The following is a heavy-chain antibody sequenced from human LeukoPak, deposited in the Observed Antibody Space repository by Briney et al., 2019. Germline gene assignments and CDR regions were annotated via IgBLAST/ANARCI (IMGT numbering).Heavy chain of an antibody. V-gene: IGHV3-48*02. CDR1: GFTFSSYS. CDR2: ISSSSNTI. D-gene: IGHD2-21*02. Sequence: GGSLRLSCAASGFTFSSYSMNWVRQAPGKGLEWVSYISSSSNTIYYADSVKGRFTISRGNAKNSLFLQMNSLRDEDTSVYYCARAVTVVTRGGLVFDYWGQGTLVTVSS. CDR3: ARAVTVVTRGGLVFDY. J-gene: IGHJ4*02.